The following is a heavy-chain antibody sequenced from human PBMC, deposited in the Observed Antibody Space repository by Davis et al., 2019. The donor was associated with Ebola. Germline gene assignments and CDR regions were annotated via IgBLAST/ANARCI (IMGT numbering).Heavy chain of an antibody. CDR3: ANIGSSTSKGPTDY. D-gene: IGHD4-11*01. Sequence: GESLKISCEGSGFTLSSYGMSWVRQAPGKGLEWVSVISASGGYTHYADTAKGRFTIPRDNFKNTVYLQMSGLRGEDTAVYYCANIGSSTSKGPTDYWGQGTLVTVSS. J-gene: IGHJ4*02. V-gene: IGHV3-23*01. CDR2: ISASGGYT. CDR1: GFTLSSYG.